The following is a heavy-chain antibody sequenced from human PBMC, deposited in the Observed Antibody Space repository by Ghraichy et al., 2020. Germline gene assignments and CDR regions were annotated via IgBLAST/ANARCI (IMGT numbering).Heavy chain of an antibody. CDR3: ARGLSPPLIAAAAQTRYFDL. Sequence: SETLSLTCAVYGGSFSGYYWSWIRQPPGKGLEWIGEINHSGSTNYNPSLKSRVTISVDTSKNQFSLKLSSVTAADTAVYYCARGLSPPLIAAAAQTRYFDLWGRGTLVTVSS. J-gene: IGHJ2*01. CDR1: GGSFSGYY. CDR2: INHSGST. V-gene: IGHV4-34*01. D-gene: IGHD6-13*01.